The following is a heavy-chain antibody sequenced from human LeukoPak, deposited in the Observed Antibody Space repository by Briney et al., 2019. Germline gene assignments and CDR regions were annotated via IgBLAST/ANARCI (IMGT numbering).Heavy chain of an antibody. Sequence: SETLSLTCTVSGGSISSSSYYWGWIRQPPGKGLEWIGTIYYSGTTYYNPSLKGRVTISVDTSKNQFSLRLSSVTAADTAVYYCAREVDAAAAYNWFDPWGQGTLVTVSS. J-gene: IGHJ5*02. CDR1: GGSISSSSYY. D-gene: IGHD2-2*01. CDR3: AREVDAAAAYNWFDP. CDR2: IYYSGTT. V-gene: IGHV4-39*07.